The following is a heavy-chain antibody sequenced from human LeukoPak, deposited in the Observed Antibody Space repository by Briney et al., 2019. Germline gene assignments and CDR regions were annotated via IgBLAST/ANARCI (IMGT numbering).Heavy chain of an antibody. D-gene: IGHD3-22*01. J-gene: IGHJ6*02. Sequence: GGSLRLSCAASGFTFSSYAMSWVRQAPGKGLEWVSAISGSGGSTYYADSVKGRLTISRDNSKNTLYLQMNSLRAEDTAVYYCAKGGYDSSGYYPYYYYYGMDVWGQGTTVTVSS. V-gene: IGHV3-23*01. CDR2: ISGSGGST. CDR3: AKGGYDSSGYYPYYYYYGMDV. CDR1: GFTFSSYA.